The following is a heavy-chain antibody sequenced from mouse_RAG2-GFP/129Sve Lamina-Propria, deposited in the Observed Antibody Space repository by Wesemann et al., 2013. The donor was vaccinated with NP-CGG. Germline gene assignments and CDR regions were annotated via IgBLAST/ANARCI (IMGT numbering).Heavy chain of an antibody. CDR1: GYTFTSYW. CDR2: IDPSDSYT. Sequence: QVQLQQPGAELVKPGASVKLSCKASGYTFTSYWMQWVKQRPGQGLEWIGEIDPSDSYTNYNQKFKGKATLTVDTSSSTAYMQLSSLTSEDSAVYYCAIYYGFYFDYWGQGTTLTVSS. D-gene: IGHD2-2*01. J-gene: IGHJ2*01. V-gene: IGHV1-50*01. CDR3: AIYYGFYFDY.